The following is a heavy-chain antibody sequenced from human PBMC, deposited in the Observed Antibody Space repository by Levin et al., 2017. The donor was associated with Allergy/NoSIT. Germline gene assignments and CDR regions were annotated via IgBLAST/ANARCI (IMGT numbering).Heavy chain of an antibody. CDR2: YYGDGRT. CDR1: GFTVSSNY. CDR3: ARLSGTVWSPFDLWGEGLFSLYVVYLTTAYGHSLKDRFTTSRDISRNTLDLQMNSLRAEDTALYYCARLSGTVWSPFDL. V-gene: IGHV3-53*01. J-gene: IGHJ4*02. D-gene: IGHD1-1*01. Sequence: GGSLRLSCAASGFTVSSNYMSWVRQAPGKGLEWVSLYYGDGRTAYGDSVKGRFTISRDISRNTLDLQMNSLRAEDTALYYWARLSGTVWSPFDLWGEGLFSLYVVYLTTAYGHSLKDRFTTSRDISRNTLDLQMNSLRAEDTALYYCARLSGTVWSPFDLWGQGTLVTVSS.